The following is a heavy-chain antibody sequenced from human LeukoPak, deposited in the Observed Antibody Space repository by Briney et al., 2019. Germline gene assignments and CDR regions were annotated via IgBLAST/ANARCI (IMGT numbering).Heavy chain of an antibody. Sequence: SETLFLTCTVSGGSISSSSYYWGWIRQPPGKGLGWIGSIYYSGSTYYNPSLKSRVNISVDTSKNQFSLKLSSVAAADTAVYYCARRTIVDAFDIWGQGTMVTVSS. V-gene: IGHV4-39*01. D-gene: IGHD3-16*02. J-gene: IGHJ3*02. CDR3: ARRTIVDAFDI. CDR2: IYYSGST. CDR1: GGSISSSSYY.